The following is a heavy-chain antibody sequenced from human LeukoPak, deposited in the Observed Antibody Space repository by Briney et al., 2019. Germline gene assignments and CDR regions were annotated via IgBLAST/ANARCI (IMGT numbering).Heavy chain of an antibody. Sequence: SETLSLTCTVSGGSISSSSYYWGWIRQPPGKGLEWIGSIYYSGSTYSNPSLKSRVTISVDTSKNQLSLKLSSVTAADTAVYYCARYVRXXVVPAARFDYWGQGPLVT. CDR2: IYYSGST. D-gene: IGHD2-2*01. V-gene: IGHV4-39*01. J-gene: IGHJ4*02. CDR1: GGSISSSSYY. CDR3: ARYVRXXVVPAARFDY.